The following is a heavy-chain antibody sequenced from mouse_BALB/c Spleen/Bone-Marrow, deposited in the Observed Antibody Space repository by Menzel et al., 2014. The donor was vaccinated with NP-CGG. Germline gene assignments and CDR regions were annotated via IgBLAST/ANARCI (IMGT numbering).Heavy chain of an antibody. Sequence: QVQLKESGAELVKPGASVKLSCKASGYTFTSFYMYWVKRRPGQGLEWIGGINPSNGGTNFNEKFKSKATLTLDKSSSTAYMQLSSLTSEDSAVYYCTRGSYGSSQYYFDYWGQGTTLTVSS. CDR2: INPSNGGT. CDR3: TRGSYGSSQYYFDY. CDR1: GYTFTSFY. D-gene: IGHD1-1*01. J-gene: IGHJ2*01. V-gene: IGHV1S81*02.